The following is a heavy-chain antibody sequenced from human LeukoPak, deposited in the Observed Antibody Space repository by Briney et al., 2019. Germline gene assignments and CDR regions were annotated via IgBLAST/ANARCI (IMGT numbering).Heavy chain of an antibody. V-gene: IGHV3-11*01. CDR1: GFSLSDYY. CDR2: ISDSGSTI. CDR3: VRDPWGSRGY. Sequence: GGSLTLSCAASGFSLSDYYMSWIRQAPGKGPEWVSHISDSGSTINYADSVKGRFTISRDNTKKSLFLQMNSLRAEDTAVYYCVRDPWGSRGYWGQGTLVTVSS. J-gene: IGHJ4*02. D-gene: IGHD2-2*01.